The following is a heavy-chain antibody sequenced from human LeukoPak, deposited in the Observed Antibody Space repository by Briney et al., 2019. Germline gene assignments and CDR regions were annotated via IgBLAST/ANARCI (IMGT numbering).Heavy chain of an antibody. CDR2: IWYDGSNK. Sequence: PGGSLRLSCAASGFTFSSYGMHWVRQAPGKGLEWVAVIWYDGSNKYYADSVKGRFTISRDNSKSTLYLQMNSLRAEDTAVYYCARGLRFLEWFPTPSYFFDYWGQGTLVTVSS. J-gene: IGHJ4*02. CDR1: GFTFSSYG. D-gene: IGHD3-3*01. CDR3: ARGLRFLEWFPTPSYFFDY. V-gene: IGHV3-33*01.